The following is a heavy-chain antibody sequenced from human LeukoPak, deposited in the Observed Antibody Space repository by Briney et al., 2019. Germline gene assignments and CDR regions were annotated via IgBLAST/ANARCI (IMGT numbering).Heavy chain of an antibody. Sequence: PSQTLSLTCALSGDIVSSNGACWDWSRQSRSRGLEWLVRTYYMSQQLHSDYAPSVKGRITLNPHTSKNQFSLQLNPMTPEDTAVYYCGRETDFGVVTNWGQGTLVTVSS. CDR2: TYYMSQQLHS. J-gene: IGHJ4*02. D-gene: IGHD3-3*01. CDR1: GDIVSSNGAC. V-gene: IGHV6-1*01. CDR3: GRETDFGVVTN.